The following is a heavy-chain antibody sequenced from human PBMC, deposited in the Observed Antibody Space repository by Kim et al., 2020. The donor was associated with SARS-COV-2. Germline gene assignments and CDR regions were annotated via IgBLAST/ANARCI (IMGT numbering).Heavy chain of an antibody. D-gene: IGHD3-16*01. CDR2: ISSDGSIT. Sequence: GGSLRLSCAVSRFTFNNYWINWVRHAPGKGLVWVSRISSDGSITKYADSVKGRFTMSRDNAENTLYLQMNSLRAEDTAVYYCARGCFRDGFDVWGQGTTVTVSS. J-gene: IGHJ6*02. CDR3: ARGCFRDGFDV. CDR1: RFTFNNYW. V-gene: IGHV3-74*01.